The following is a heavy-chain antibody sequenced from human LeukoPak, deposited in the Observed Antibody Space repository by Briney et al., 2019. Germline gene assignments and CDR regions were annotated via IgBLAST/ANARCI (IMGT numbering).Heavy chain of an antibody. V-gene: IGHV3-21*01. Sequence: GGSLRLSCAASGFTFSSYSMNWVRQAPGKGLEWVSSISGSSSYIYYADSVKGRFTISRDNAKNSLYLQMNSLRAEDTAVYYCARDQTVAGLGGFDYWGQGTLVTVSS. CDR1: GFTFSSYS. J-gene: IGHJ4*02. D-gene: IGHD6-19*01. CDR2: ISGSSSYI. CDR3: ARDQTVAGLGGFDY.